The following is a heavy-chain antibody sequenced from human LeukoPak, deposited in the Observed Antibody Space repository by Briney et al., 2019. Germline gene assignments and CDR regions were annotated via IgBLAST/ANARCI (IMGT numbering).Heavy chain of an antibody. CDR2: INSDGSST. D-gene: IGHD6-13*01. Sequence: GGSLRLSCAASGFTFSSYWMHWVRQAPGKGLVWVSRINSDGSSTSYADSVKGRFTVSRDNAKNTLYLQMNSLRAEDTALYYCAAGYSSSWENYYFDYWGQGTLVTVSS. CDR3: AAGYSSSWENYYFDY. V-gene: IGHV3-74*01. CDR1: GFTFSSYW. J-gene: IGHJ4*02.